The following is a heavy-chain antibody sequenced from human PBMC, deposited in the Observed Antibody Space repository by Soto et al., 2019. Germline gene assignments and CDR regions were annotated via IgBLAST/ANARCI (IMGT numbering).Heavy chain of an antibody. CDR1: GGSISSYY. J-gene: IGHJ6*02. D-gene: IGHD3-22*01. V-gene: IGHV4-59*01. CDR3: ARDRRYYYDSSAYYPNYGMDV. CDR2: IYYSGST. Sequence: PSETLSLTCTVSGGSISSYYWSWIRQPPGKGLEWIGYIYYSGSTNYNPSLKSRVTISVDTSKNQFSLKLSSVTAADTAVYYCARDRRYYYDSSAYYPNYGMDVWGQGTTVTVSS.